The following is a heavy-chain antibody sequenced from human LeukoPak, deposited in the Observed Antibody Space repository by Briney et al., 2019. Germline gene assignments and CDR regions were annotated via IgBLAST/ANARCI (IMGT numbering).Heavy chain of an antibody. D-gene: IGHD2-2*01. CDR3: ARGIVVVPAALNWFDP. V-gene: IGHV4-31*03. Sequence: SETLSLTCTVSGGSISSGGYYWSWIRQHPGKGLEWIGYIYYSGSTYYNPSLKSRVTTSVDTSKNQFSLKLSSVTAADTAVYYCARGIVVVPAALNWFDPWGQGTLVTVSS. J-gene: IGHJ5*02. CDR1: GGSISSGGYY. CDR2: IYYSGST.